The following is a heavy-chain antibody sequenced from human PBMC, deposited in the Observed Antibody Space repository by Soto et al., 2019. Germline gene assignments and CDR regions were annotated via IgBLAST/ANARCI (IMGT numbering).Heavy chain of an antibody. J-gene: IGHJ4*01. CDR1: GGSISNDFNY. D-gene: IGHD4-4*01. Sequence: SETLSLTCSVSGGSISNDFNYWAWIRQPPEKGLEWIGTLYYSGSTFYNPSLKSRVTISVDTSNNQFSLKLISVTSADTALYYCARLPYSNYFDYWGHGTLVTVSS. V-gene: IGHV4-39*01. CDR3: ARLPYSNYFDY. CDR2: LYYSGST.